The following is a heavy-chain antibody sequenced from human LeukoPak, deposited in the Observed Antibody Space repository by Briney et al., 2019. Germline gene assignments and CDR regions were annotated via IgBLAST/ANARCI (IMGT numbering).Heavy chain of an antibody. CDR2: IFYSGNT. V-gene: IGHV4-59*08. CDR1: GVSISSYY. D-gene: IGHD1-26*01. J-gene: IGHJ4*02. Sequence: SETLSLTCTVSGVSISSYYWSWIRQPPGKGLEWIGYIFYSGNTIYNPSLRSRVTISADTSKNHFSLRLRSVTAADTAVYYCARLAAISGSDYPDDWGQGILVTVSS. CDR3: ARLAAISGSDYPDD.